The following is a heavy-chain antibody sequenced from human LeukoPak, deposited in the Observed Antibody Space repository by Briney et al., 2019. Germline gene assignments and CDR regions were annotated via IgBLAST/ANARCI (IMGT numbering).Heavy chain of an antibody. CDR1: GYTLTELS. J-gene: IGHJ6*02. Sequence: ASVKVSCKVSGYTLTELSMHWVRQAPGQGLEWMGVIDPNDGDTIYAQKFQGRVTMTGDTSTDTAYTELSSLRSEDTAVYYCATASPRYSSSWYSFGAENYYYGMDVWGQGTTVTVSS. V-gene: IGHV1-24*01. CDR3: ATASPRYSSSWYSFGAENYYYGMDV. D-gene: IGHD6-13*01. CDR2: IDPNDGDT.